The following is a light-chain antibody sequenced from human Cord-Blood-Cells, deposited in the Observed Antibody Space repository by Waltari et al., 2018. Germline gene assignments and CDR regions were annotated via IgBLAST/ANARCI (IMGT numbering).Light chain of an antibody. J-gene: IGLJ3*02. CDR1: SSNIGSNT. V-gene: IGLV1-44*01. CDR2: SNN. CDR3: AAWDDSLNGWV. Sequence: QSVLTQPPSASGTPGQRVTIPCSGSSSNIGSNTVNWYQQLPGTAPKLLIYSNNQRPSGVPDRFSGSKSGTSASLAISGLQSEDEADYYWAAWDDSLNGWVFGGGTKLTVL.